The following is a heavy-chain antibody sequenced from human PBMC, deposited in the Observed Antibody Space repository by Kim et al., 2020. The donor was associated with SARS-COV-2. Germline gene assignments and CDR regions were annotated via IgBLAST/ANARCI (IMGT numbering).Heavy chain of an antibody. V-gene: IGHV4-39*01. D-gene: IGHD5-18*01. CDR3: ASHIRWIQLWPYYYYGMDV. J-gene: IGHJ6*02. Sequence: SRVTISVDTSKNQFSLKLSSVTAADTAVYYCASHIRWIQLWPYYYYGMDVWGQGTTVTVSS.